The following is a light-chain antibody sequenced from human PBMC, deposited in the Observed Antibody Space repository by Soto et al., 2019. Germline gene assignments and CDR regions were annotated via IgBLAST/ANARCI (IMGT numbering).Light chain of an antibody. CDR1: QSLSNW. CDR2: KAS. V-gene: IGKV1-5*03. CDR3: QQYSTYPRT. J-gene: IGKJ1*01. Sequence: DIQMTQSPSTLSAFVGDRVTITCRASQSLSNWLAWFQLRPGKAPRVLIYKASHLQSGVPSRFSGSGSGTEFTLTISSLQPDELATYYCQQYSTYPRTFGQVTKVEIK.